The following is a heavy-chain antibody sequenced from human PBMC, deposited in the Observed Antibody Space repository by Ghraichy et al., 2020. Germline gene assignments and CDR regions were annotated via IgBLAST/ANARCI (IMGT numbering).Heavy chain of an antibody. CDR3: VKGSSGYHYEY. Sequence: GGSLRLSCAASGFTFRNYAMTWVRQAPGKGLEWVSSVSYIIGSTYYADSVEGRFTISRDNSKNTLYLQMNSLRAEDTAIYYCVKGSSGYHYEYWGQGTQVTVSS. CDR1: GFTFRNYA. V-gene: IGHV3-23*01. D-gene: IGHD3-22*01. J-gene: IGHJ4*02. CDR2: VSYIIGST.